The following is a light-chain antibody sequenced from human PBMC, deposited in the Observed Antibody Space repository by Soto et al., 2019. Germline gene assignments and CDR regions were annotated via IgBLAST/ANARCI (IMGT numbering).Light chain of an antibody. CDR2: AAS. CDR3: QQSHSIPWT. J-gene: IGKJ1*01. V-gene: IGKV1-39*01. Sequence: IQMTQSPSSLSASLGDRVTITCRASQSISSNLNWYQQKPGKAPKLLIYAASNLQSGVPSTFSGSGSGTDFTLTISSLQPEDFATYYCQQSHSIPWTFGQGTKVDIK. CDR1: QSISSN.